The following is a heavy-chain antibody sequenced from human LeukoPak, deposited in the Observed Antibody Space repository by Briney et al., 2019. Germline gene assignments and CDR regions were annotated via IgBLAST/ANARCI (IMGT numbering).Heavy chain of an antibody. CDR1: GFTFSSYA. CDR2: ISGSGGST. V-gene: IGHV3-23*01. CDR3: AKNYYDSSGYYLEYFQH. J-gene: IGHJ1*01. Sequence: GGSLRLSCAASGFTFSSYAMSWVRQAPGKGLEWVSAISGSGGSTYYADSVKGRFTISRDNPKNTLYLQMNSLRAEDTAVYYCAKNYYDSSGYYLEYFQHWGQGTLVTVSS. D-gene: IGHD3-22*01.